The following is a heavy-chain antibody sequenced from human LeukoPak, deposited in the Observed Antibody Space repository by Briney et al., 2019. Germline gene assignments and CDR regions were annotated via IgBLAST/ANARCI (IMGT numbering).Heavy chain of an antibody. V-gene: IGHV1-18*01. CDR1: GYTFTSYG. CDR2: ISAYNGNT. D-gene: IGHD3-3*01. J-gene: IGHJ3*02. Sequence: ASVKVSCKASGYTFTSYGISWVRQAPGQGLEWMGWISAYNGNTNYAQKLQGRVTMTIDTSTSTAYMELRSLRSDDTAVYYCARDQFSIFGVVTHAFDIWGQGTMVTVSS. CDR3: ARDQFSIFGVVTHAFDI.